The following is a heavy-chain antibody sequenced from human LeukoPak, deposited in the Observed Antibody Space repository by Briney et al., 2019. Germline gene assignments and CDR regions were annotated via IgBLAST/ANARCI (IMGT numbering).Heavy chain of an antibody. D-gene: IGHD3-10*01. Sequence: PGGSLRLSCAASGFTFSNAWMSWVRQAPGKGLEWDGRIKSKTDGGTTDYAAPVKGRFTISRDDSKNTLYLQMNSLKTEDTAVYYCTTVPLLWFGELFYYWGQGTLVTVSS. V-gene: IGHV3-15*01. J-gene: IGHJ4*02. CDR2: IKSKTDGGTT. CDR1: GFTFSNAW. CDR3: TTVPLLWFGELFYY.